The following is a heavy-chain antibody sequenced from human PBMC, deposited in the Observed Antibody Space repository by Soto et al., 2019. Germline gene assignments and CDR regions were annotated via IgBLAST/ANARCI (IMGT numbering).Heavy chain of an antibody. J-gene: IGHJ4*02. CDR1: GFTFSSYG. Sequence: QVQLVESGGGVVQPGRSLRLSCAASGFTFSSYGTHWVRQAPGKGLEWVAVIWYDGSNKYYADSVKGRFTISRDNSKNTLYLQMNSLRAEDTAVYYCARDYGLKYYFDYWGQGTLVTVSS. CDR3: ARDYGLKYYFDY. V-gene: IGHV3-33*01. D-gene: IGHD3-16*01. CDR2: IWYDGSNK.